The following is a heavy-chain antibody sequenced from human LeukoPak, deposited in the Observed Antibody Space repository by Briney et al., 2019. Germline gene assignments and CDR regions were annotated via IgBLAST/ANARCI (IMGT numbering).Heavy chain of an antibody. CDR3: ARDSGDAFGEPNAFDI. Sequence: GGSLRLSCAASGFTFSSYSMNWVRQAPGQGLEWVSSISSRSSYIYYADSVKGRFSISRDNAKNSLYLQMNSLRAEDTAVYYCARDSGDAFGEPNAFDIWGQGTMVTVSS. V-gene: IGHV3-21*01. CDR2: ISSRSSYI. D-gene: IGHD3-10*01. CDR1: GFTFSSYS. J-gene: IGHJ3*02.